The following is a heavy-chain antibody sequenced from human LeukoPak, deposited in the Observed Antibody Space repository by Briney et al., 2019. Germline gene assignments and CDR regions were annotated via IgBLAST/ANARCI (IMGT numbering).Heavy chain of an antibody. D-gene: IGHD3-10*01. CDR3: AEGTGSDAFDI. Sequence: GESLRLSCGASGFSFSKYAMSWVRQAPGKGLEWVSAITSSGGNTYYVDSVKGRFTIPRDNSKNTLYLQINSLRAEDTAMYYCAEGTGSDAFDIWGQGTMVTVSS. CDR2: ITSSGGNT. J-gene: IGHJ3*02. CDR1: GFSFSKYA. V-gene: IGHV3-23*01.